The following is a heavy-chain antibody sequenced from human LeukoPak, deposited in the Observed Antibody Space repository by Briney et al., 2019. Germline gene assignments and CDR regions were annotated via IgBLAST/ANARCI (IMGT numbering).Heavy chain of an antibody. CDR3: ARPCSRSSGWYAGFDY. V-gene: IGHV4-34*01. CDR2: INHSGST. Sequence: KSGGSLRLSCAASGFTFSDYYMSWIRQAPGKGLEWIGEINHSGSTNYNPSLKSRVTISVDTSKNQFSLKLSSVTAADTAVYYCARPCSRSSGWYAGFDYWGQGTLVTVSS. CDR1: GFTFSDYY. D-gene: IGHD6-19*01. J-gene: IGHJ4*02.